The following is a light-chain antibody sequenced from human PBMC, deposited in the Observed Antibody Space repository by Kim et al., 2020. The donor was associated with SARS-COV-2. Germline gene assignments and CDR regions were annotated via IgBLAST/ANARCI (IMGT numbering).Light chain of an antibody. V-gene: IGKV1-33*01. CDR3: LQYDNLPYT. J-gene: IGKJ2*01. Sequence: SASVRDRVIITCQATQDIKKNLNWYQQKPGEAPKLLIYDASNLETGVPSRFSGSGSGTDFALTVTSLQPEDIGTYYCLQYDNLPYTFGQGTKLEI. CDR2: DAS. CDR1: QDIKKN.